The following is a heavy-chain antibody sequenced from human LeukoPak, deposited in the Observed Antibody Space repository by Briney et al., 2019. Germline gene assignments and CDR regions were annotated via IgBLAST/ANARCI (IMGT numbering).Heavy chain of an antibody. Sequence: PGGSLRLSCAASGFSFSKAWMSWVRQAPGKGLEWVGRIKSKSDGGTTDYAAPVKGRFTISRDDSKNTLYLQMNSLKTEDTAVYYCTTAPRGYCSGGSCSYAFDIWGQGTMVTVSS. CDR2: IKSKSDGGTT. V-gene: IGHV3-15*01. CDR1: GFSFSKAW. CDR3: TTAPRGYCSGGSCSYAFDI. J-gene: IGHJ3*02. D-gene: IGHD2-15*01.